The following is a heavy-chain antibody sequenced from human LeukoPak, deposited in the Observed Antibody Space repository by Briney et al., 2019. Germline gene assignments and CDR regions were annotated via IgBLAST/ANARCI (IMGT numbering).Heavy chain of an antibody. CDR1: GFTFSSYS. D-gene: IGHD6-6*01. CDR3: AGGYSSSSLGY. V-gene: IGHV3-48*01. J-gene: IGHJ4*02. CDR2: ISSSSSTI. Sequence: GGSLRLSCAASGFTFSSYSMNWVRQAPGKGLEWVSYISSSSSTIYYADSVKGRFTISRDNAKNSLYLQMNSLRAEDTAVYYCAGGYSSSSLGYWGQGTLVTVSS.